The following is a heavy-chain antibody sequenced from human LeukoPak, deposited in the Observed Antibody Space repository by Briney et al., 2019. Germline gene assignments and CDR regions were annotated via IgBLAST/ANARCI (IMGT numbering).Heavy chain of an antibody. Sequence: SETLSLTCTVSGGSISSYYWSWIRQPPGKGLEWIGYIYYSGSTNHNPSLKSRVTISVDTSKNQFSLKLSSVTAADTAVYYCARHYVDPRDSYGYQIDYWGQGTLVTVSS. V-gene: IGHV4-59*08. D-gene: IGHD5-18*01. CDR1: GGSISSYY. J-gene: IGHJ4*02. CDR2: IYYSGST. CDR3: ARHYVDPRDSYGYQIDY.